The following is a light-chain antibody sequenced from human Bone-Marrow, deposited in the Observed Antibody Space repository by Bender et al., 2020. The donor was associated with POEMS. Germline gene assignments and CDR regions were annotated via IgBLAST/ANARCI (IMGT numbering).Light chain of an antibody. Sequence: QSALTQPASVSGSPGQSITISCSGTSSDIGRYTYVSWYQHRPGQVPNLIMYDVSRRPPGLSSRFSGSRSGNTASLTISGLQAENGADYYCCSYTATSTFVFGSGTTVTVL. CDR1: SSDIGRYTY. J-gene: IGLJ6*01. CDR2: DVS. CDR3: CSYTATSTFV. V-gene: IGLV2-14*03.